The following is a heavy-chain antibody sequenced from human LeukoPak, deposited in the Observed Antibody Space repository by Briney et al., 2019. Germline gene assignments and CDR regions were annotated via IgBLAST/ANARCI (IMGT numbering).Heavy chain of an antibody. D-gene: IGHD2-2*01. CDR2: IKSKTDGGTT. J-gene: IGHJ1*01. CDR3: TTDRIVVVPAASH. Sequence: GGSLRLSCAASGFTFSNAWMSWVRQAPGKGLEWVGRIKSKTDGGTTDYAAPVKGRFTISRDDSKNTLYLQMNSLKTEDTAVYYCTTDRIVVVPAASHWGQGTLVTVSS. CDR1: GFTFSNAW. V-gene: IGHV3-15*01.